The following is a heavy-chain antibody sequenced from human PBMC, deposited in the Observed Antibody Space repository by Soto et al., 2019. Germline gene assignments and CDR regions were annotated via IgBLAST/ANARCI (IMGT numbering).Heavy chain of an antibody. CDR1: GGSFSGYY. D-gene: IGHD6-13*01. Sequence: QVQLQQWGAGLLKPSETLSLTCAVYGGSFSGYYWSWIRQPPGKGLEWIGEINHSGRTNYNPSLKSRVTISVDTSKNQFSLKLSSVTAADTAVYYCARSGGSSWYGHNWFDPWGQGTLVTVSS. V-gene: IGHV4-34*01. CDR3: ARSGGSSWYGHNWFDP. J-gene: IGHJ5*02. CDR2: INHSGRT.